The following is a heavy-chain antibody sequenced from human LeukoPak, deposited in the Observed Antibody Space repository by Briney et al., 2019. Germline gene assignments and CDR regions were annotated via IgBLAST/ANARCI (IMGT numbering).Heavy chain of an antibody. CDR3: ANAGYSSGWYVGYYFGY. Sequence: PGGSLRLSCAASGFTFSSYAMSWVRQAPGEGLEWVSAISGSGGSTYYADSVKGRFTISRDNSKNTLYLQMNSLRAEDTAVYYCANAGYSSGWYVGYYFGYWGQGTLVTVSS. J-gene: IGHJ4*02. V-gene: IGHV3-23*01. CDR1: GFTFSSYA. CDR2: ISGSGGST. D-gene: IGHD6-19*01.